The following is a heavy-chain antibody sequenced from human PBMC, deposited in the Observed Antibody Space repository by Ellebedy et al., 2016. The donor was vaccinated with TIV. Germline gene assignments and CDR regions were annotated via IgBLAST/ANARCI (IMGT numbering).Heavy chain of an antibody. D-gene: IGHD1-26*01. V-gene: IGHV3-23*01. CDR1: GFTFNSYA. J-gene: IGHJ6*02. Sequence: GESLKISCAASGFTFNSYAMSWVRQAPGKGLEWVSTISHTGSRTYYANSVEGRFTISRDNSKNTLYLQMNSLRAEDTAVYYCANDKVFGDSKWEIDVWGQGITVTVSS. CDR2: ISHTGSRT. CDR3: ANDKVFGDSKWEIDV.